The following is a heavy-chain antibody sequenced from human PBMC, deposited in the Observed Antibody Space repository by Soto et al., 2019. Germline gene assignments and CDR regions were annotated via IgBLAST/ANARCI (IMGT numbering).Heavy chain of an antibody. J-gene: IGHJ4*02. Sequence: SQNLSLTCAFSGDIVSSNTAAWNWIRSSPSRGLEWLGRTYYRSNWRHDYAVSVKSRITVNPDTSKNHFSLQLNSVTPDDTAVYYCARGVAGSGFDLWGQGTLVTVSS. V-gene: IGHV6-1*01. CDR1: GDIVSSNTAA. CDR2: TYYRSNWRH. CDR3: ARGVAGSGFDL. D-gene: IGHD6-19*01.